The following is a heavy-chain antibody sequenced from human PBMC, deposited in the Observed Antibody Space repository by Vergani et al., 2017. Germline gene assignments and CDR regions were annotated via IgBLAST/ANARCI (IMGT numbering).Heavy chain of an antibody. CDR1: GFTFSSYA. D-gene: IGHD5-12*01. CDR3: ASTLSGYDDFLARYYYYYMDV. V-gene: IGHV4-38-2*01. CDR2: IYYSGST. J-gene: IGHJ6*03. Sequence: VQLLESGGGLVQPGGSLRLSCAASGFTFSSYAMHWIRQPPGKGLEWIGSIYYSGSTYYNPSLKSRVTISVDTSKNQFSLKLSSVTAADTAVYYCASTLSGYDDFLARYYYYYMDVWGKGTTVTVSS.